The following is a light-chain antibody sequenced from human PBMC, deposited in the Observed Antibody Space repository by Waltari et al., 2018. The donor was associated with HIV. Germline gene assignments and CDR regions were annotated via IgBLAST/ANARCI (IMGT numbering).Light chain of an antibody. CDR1: QTVNSN. J-gene: IGKJ1*01. CDR2: GVS. V-gene: IGKV3-15*01. CDR3: QQYNNWPRT. Sequence: EVVMTQSPATLSVSLGERATLSCRASQTVNSNLAWYQQRPGQAPRLLIYGVSTRASGIPARFSVSGSGTEFTLTISSLQSEDFAVDCCQQYNNWPRTFGQGTKVEIK.